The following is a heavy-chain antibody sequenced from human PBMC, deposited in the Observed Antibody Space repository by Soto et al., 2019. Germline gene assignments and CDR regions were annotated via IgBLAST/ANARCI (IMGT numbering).Heavy chain of an antibody. V-gene: IGHV4-39*01. D-gene: IGHD3-3*01. CDR2: IYYSGST. Sequence: SETLSLTCTVSGGSISSGGYYWSWIRQHPGKGLEWIGYIYYSGSTYYNPSLKSRVTISVDTSKNQFSLKLSSVTAADTAVYYCERRDFYDFLNWFDPWGQGTLVTVSS. CDR3: ERRDFYDFLNWFDP. J-gene: IGHJ5*02. CDR1: GGSISSGGYY.